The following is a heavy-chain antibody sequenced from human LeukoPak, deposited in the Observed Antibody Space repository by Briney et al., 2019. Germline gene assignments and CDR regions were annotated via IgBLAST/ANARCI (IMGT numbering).Heavy chain of an antibody. CDR1: GFTFSNYA. J-gene: IGHJ3*02. Sequence: GGSLRLSCAASGFTFSNYAMHWVRQAPGKGLEWVAVISYDGSNKYYADSVKGRFTISRDNSKNTLYLQMNSLRAEDTAVFYCARDKGYSGKSFDIWGQGTMVTVSS. V-gene: IGHV3-30-3*01. CDR2: ISYDGSNK. CDR3: ARDKGYSGKSFDI. D-gene: IGHD4-23*01.